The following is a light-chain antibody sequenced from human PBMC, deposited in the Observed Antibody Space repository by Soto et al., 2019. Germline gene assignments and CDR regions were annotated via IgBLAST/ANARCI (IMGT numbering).Light chain of an antibody. CDR2: GNT. J-gene: IGLJ1*01. CDR3: QSYDSSLSAYV. V-gene: IGLV1-40*01. Sequence: QSVLTQPPSVSGAPGQRVTISCTGGSSNIGAGYDVHWYQQLPGTAPKVLIYGNTNRPSGVPDRFSGSKSGTSASLAITGLQAEDEADYYCQSYDSSLSAYVFGSGTKVTVL. CDR1: SSNIGAGYD.